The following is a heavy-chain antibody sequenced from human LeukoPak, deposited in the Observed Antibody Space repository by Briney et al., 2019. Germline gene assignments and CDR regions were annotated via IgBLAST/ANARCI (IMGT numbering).Heavy chain of an antibody. D-gene: IGHD5-12*01. CDR3: AKDRNSGYDYGSRYYYYYYGMDV. Sequence: PGGSLRLSCAASGFTFSSYGMHWVRQAPGKGLEWVAVISYDGSNKYYADSVKGRFTISRDNSKNTLYLQMNSLRAEDTAVYYCAKDRNSGYDYGSRYYYYYYGMDVWGQGTTVTVSS. J-gene: IGHJ6*02. CDR2: ISYDGSNK. V-gene: IGHV3-30*18. CDR1: GFTFSSYG.